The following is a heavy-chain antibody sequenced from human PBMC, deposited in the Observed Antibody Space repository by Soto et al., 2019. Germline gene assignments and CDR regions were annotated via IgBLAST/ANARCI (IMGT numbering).Heavy chain of an antibody. CDR3: AKGGKGGDGITGTTVWFDP. V-gene: IGHV3-23*01. D-gene: IGHD1-7*01. CDR1: GFTFSSYA. Sequence: EVQLLESGGGLVQPGGSLRLSCAASGFTFSSYAMSWVRQAPGKGLEWVSAISGSGGSTYYADSVKGRFTISRDNSKNTMYLQMNSRKAADTAVDYGAKGGKGGDGITGTTVWFDPWGQGTLVTVSS. CDR2: ISGSGGST. J-gene: IGHJ5*02.